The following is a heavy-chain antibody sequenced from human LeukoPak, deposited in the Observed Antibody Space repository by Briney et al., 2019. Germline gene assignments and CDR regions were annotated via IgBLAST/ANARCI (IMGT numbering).Heavy chain of an antibody. CDR2: INSDGRRT. D-gene: IGHD2-2*01. J-gene: IGHJ6*03. V-gene: IGHV3-74*01. CDR1: GFSISNHW. CDR3: AREVEVVPATMGAYYYYYMDV. Sequence: GGSLRLSCAASGFSISNHWMHWVRQAPGKGLVWVSRINSDGRRTSYADSVKGRFTISRDNAKNTLYLQMNSLRPDDTAVYYCAREVEVVPATMGAYYYYYMDVWGKGTTVTVSS.